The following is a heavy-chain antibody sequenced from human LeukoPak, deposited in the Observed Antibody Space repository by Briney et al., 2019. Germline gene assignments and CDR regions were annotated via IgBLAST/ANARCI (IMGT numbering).Heavy chain of an antibody. D-gene: IGHD4-11*01. V-gene: IGHV3-33*01. CDR2: IWSDGTNR. CDR3: ARDAQRGFDYSNSLKY. CDR1: GFIFGHHG. J-gene: IGHJ4*01. Sequence: QPGGSLRLSCAASGFIFGHHGMHWVRQAPGKGLEWVAVIWSDGTNRFYADSVKGRFTISRDNSQNTVFLQMDSLRVKDTAIYYCARDAQRGFDYSNSLKYWGHGTLVTVSS.